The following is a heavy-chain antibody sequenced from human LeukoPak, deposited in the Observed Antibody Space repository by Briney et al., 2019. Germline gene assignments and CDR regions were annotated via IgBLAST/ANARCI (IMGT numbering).Heavy chain of an antibody. CDR3: ARGSDTAMVPLSY. D-gene: IGHD5-18*01. J-gene: IGHJ4*02. Sequence: GGSLRLSCAASGFTFSDYYMSWTRQAPGKGLEWVSYISSSGSTIYYADSVKGRFTISRDNAKNSLYLQMNSLRAEDTAVYYCARGSDTAMVPLSYWGQGTLVTVSS. CDR2: ISSSGSTI. CDR1: GFTFSDYY. V-gene: IGHV3-11*01.